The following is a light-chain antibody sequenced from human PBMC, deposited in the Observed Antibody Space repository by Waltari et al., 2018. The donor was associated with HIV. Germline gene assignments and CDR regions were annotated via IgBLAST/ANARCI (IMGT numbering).Light chain of an antibody. V-gene: IGLV2-11*01. CDR3: CSYAGGYTLV. CDR1: SSDVGGYNY. J-gene: IGLJ3*02. Sequence: QSALTQPRSVSGSPGQSVTISCTGTSSDVGGYNYVYWYQQHPGKAPKLMIYDVTKRPSGAPDRFSGSRSGNTASLTISGLQAEDEADYFCCSYAGGYTLVFGGGTKLTVL. CDR2: DVT.